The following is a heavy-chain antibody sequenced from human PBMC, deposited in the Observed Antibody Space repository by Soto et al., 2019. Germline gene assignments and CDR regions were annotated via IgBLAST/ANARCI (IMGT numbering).Heavy chain of an antibody. J-gene: IGHJ3*02. CDR3: ARELKGSGWVDAFDI. CDR1: GYTFSTYA. CDR2: INAGNGNT. Sequence: QVQLVQSGAEVKKPGASVKVSCKAPGYTFSTYAMHWVPQAHGQRREGMGWINAGNGNTKYSQKFQGRVTISRDTSASTAYMEVSSLRSEDTAVYYCARELKGSGWVDAFDIWGQWRMVTVSS. V-gene: IGHV1-3*01. D-gene: IGHD6-19*01.